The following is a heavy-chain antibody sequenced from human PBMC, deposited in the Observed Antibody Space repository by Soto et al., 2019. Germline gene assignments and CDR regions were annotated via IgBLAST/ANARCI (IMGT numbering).Heavy chain of an antibody. CDR2: VCVSGNA. CDR1: GDSIGSCSFY. Sequence: QLRLQESGPGLVEPSETLSLTCAVSGDSIGSCSFYWSWVRPSPGKGLEWIGYVCVSGNAYYNPSLRSRVALSIETSETQLHLRLLSVTAADAAVYFCARALGGVSSSGMDVWGQGTTVTVSS. V-gene: IGHV4-31*02. D-gene: IGHD1-26*01. CDR3: ARALGGVSSSGMDV. J-gene: IGHJ6*02.